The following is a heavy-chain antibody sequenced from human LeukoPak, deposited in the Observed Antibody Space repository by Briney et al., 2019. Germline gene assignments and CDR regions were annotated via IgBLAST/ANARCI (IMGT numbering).Heavy chain of an antibody. CDR1: GFTFSSYW. CDR2: IKQDGSEK. J-gene: IGHJ4*02. Sequence: PGGSLRLSCAASGFTFSSYWMSWVRQAPGKGLERVANIKQDGSEKYYVDSVKGRFTISRDNAKNSLYLQMNSLGAEDTAVYYCASELYSSGSLWGWGQGTLVTVSS. V-gene: IGHV3-7*01. CDR3: ASELYSSGSLWG. D-gene: IGHD6-19*01.